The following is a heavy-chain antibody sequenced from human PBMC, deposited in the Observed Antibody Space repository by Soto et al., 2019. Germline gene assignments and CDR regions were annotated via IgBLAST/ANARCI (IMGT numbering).Heavy chain of an antibody. CDR3: ARSVVVPAAIDYYYGMDV. J-gene: IGHJ6*02. V-gene: IGHV1-69*06. CDR1: GGTFSSYA. D-gene: IGHD2-2*01. Sequence: VKVSCKASGGTFSSYAISWVRQAPGQGLEWMGGIIPIFGTANYAQKFQGRVTITADKSTSTAYMELSSLRSEDTAVYYCARSVVVPAAIDYYYGMDVWGQGTTVTVS. CDR2: IIPIFGTA.